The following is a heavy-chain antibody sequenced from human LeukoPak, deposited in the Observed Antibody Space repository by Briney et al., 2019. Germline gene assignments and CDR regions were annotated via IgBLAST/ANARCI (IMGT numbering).Heavy chain of an antibody. CDR3: TTVVPAAISGYYYYYMDV. CDR1: GFTFSNAW. D-gene: IGHD2-2*01. CDR2: IKSKTDGGTT. J-gene: IGHJ6*03. Sequence: GGSLRLSCAASGFTFSNAWMSWVRQAPGKGLEWVGRIKSKTDGGTTDYAAPVKGRFTISRDDSKNTLYLQMNSLKTEDAAVYYCTTVVPAAISGYYYYYMDVWGKGTTVTASS. V-gene: IGHV3-15*01.